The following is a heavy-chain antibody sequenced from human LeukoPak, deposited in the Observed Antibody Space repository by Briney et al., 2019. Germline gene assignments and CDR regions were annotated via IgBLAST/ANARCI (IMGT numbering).Heavy chain of an antibody. CDR2: INTNTGNP. CDR1: GYSFTSYA. Sequence: GASVKVSCKASGYSFTSYAINWVRQAPGQGLEWRGWINTNTGNPTYAQGFTGRFVFSLDTSFSTAYLQISSLKAEDTAVYYCARGYSYGSPSEAYYFDYWGQGTLVTVSS. D-gene: IGHD5-18*01. V-gene: IGHV7-4-1*02. J-gene: IGHJ4*02. CDR3: ARGYSYGSPSEAYYFDY.